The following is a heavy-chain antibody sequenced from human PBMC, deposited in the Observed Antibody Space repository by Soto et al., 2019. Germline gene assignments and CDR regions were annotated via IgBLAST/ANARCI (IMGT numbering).Heavy chain of an antibody. CDR3: ARRITIFGVVDGMDV. J-gene: IGHJ6*02. V-gene: IGHV5-10-1*01. Sequence: ESLKISCKGSGYSFTSYWISWVHQMPGKGLEWMGRIDPSDSYTNYSPSFQGHVTISADKAISTAYLQWSSLEASGTAMYYCARRITIFGVVDGMDVWGQGTTVTVSS. D-gene: IGHD3-3*01. CDR2: IDPSDSYT. CDR1: GYSFTSYW.